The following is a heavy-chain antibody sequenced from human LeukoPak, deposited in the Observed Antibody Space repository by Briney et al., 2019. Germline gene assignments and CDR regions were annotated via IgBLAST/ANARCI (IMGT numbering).Heavy chain of an antibody. V-gene: IGHV4-39*01. D-gene: IGHD2-15*01. CDR3: ARRSHCTGDSCYPV. J-gene: IGHJ6*02. CDR2: IYYGGST. Sequence: SETLSLTCTVSGDSMTSSNHYWVWIRQPPGKGLEWIGSIYYGGSTYYNPSLKSRVTISQDTSKNQFSLKVNTVTAADTAVYHCARRSHCTGDSCYPVWGQGTTVTVSS. CDR1: GDSMTSSNHY.